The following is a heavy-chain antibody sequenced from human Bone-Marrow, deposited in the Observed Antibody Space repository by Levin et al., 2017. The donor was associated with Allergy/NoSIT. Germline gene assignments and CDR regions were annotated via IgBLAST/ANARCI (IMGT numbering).Heavy chain of an antibody. CDR2: IFYSGTT. J-gene: IGHJ3*01. D-gene: IGHD3-10*01. CDR3: AREDRSGSFDV. CDR1: GGPISSGGYY. Sequence: PSETLSLTCSVSGGPISSGGYYWTWIRQHPEWGLQWLGYIFYSGTTYYSPSLKSRVSISVETSKNQFSLRRTSVTAADTAVYFCAREDRSGSFDVWGQGTVVTVSS. V-gene: IGHV4-31*03.